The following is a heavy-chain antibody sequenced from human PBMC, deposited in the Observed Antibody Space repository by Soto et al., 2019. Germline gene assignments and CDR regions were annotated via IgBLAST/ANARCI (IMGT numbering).Heavy chain of an antibody. CDR1: GYTFTSYY. CDR2: INPSGGST. V-gene: IGHV1-46*01. J-gene: IGHJ6*02. Sequence: ASVKVSCKASGYTFTSYYMHWVRQAPGQGLEWMGIINPSGGSTSYAQKFQGRVTMTRDTSTSTVYMELSSLRSEDTAVYYCARDGDYYDSSGYSTVSGMDVWGQGTTVTVSS. D-gene: IGHD3-22*01. CDR3: ARDGDYYDSSGYSTVSGMDV.